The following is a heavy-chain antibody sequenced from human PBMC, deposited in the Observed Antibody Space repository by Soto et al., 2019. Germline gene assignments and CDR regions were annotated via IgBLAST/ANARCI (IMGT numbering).Heavy chain of an antibody. J-gene: IGHJ4*02. V-gene: IGHV1-2*04. D-gene: IGHD5-12*01. CDR1: GYTFTGYY. Sequence: QVQLVQSGAEVKKPGASVKVSCKASGYTFTGYYMHWVRQAPGQGLEWMGWINPNSGGTNYAQKFQGWVNMSRDTSISTAYMELSRLRSDDTAVYYCARAKGGEMATLNWGQGTLVTVSS. CDR3: ARAKGGEMATLN. CDR2: INPNSGGT.